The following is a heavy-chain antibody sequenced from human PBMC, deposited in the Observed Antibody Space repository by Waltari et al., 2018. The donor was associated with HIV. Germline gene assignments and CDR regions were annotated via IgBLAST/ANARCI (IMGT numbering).Heavy chain of an antibody. CDR1: GFTFSSYD. Sequence: EVQLVESGGGLVQPGGSLRLSCAASGFTFSSYDMHWVRQATGKGLEWVSAIGTAGDTYYPGSVKGRFTISRENAKNSLYLQMNSLRAGDTAVYYCARGVGGTHFDYWGQGTLVTVSS. J-gene: IGHJ4*02. V-gene: IGHV3-13*01. CDR2: IGTAGDT. CDR3: ARGVGGTHFDY. D-gene: IGHD2-15*01.